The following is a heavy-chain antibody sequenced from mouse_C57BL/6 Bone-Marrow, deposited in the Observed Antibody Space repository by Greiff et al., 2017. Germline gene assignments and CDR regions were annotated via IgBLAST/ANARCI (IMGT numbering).Heavy chain of an antibody. CDR2: FHPNSGST. D-gene: IGHD1-1*01. Sequence: QVQLQQPGAELVKPGASVKLSCKASGYTFTSYWMHWVKQRPGQGLEWIGMFHPNSGSTNYNEKFKSKATLTVDKSSSTAYMQLSSLTSEDSAVYYCAGYYGSSFYDYAMDYWGQGTSVTVSS. CDR1: GYTFTSYW. J-gene: IGHJ4*01. V-gene: IGHV1-64*01. CDR3: AGYYGSSFYDYAMDY.